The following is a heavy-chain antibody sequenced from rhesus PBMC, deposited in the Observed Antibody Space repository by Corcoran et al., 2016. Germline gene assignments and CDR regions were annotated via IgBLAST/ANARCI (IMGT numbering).Heavy chain of an antibody. CDR3: AKARYYSSWSLVY. J-gene: IGHJ4*01. V-gene: IGHV3S5*01. Sequence: EVQLVETGGGLVQPGGSLKLSCAASGFTFSSYGMSWVRQAPGKGLEWVSAINSGGGSTYYADAVQCRFTISRDSSKNTLSLQMNSLRAEDTAVYYCAKARYYSSWSLVYWGQGVLVTVSS. D-gene: IGHD6-13*01. CDR1: GFTFSSYG. CDR2: INSGGGST.